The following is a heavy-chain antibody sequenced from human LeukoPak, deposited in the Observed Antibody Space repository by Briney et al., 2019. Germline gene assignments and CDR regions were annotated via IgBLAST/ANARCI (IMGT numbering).Heavy chain of an antibody. CDR3: KNSGWYRGFDY. J-gene: IGHJ4*02. CDR2: IITVFSTA. V-gene: IGHV1-69*05. CDR1: GCTFISYA. D-gene: IGHD6-19*01. Sequence: SVNVSCMASGCTFISYAISWVRQAPGQGLECMGRIITVFSTANYEQEYQGRVMITTDENTSIYYMEISSISSENTAEYYCKNSGWYRGFDYWGQGTMVTVSS.